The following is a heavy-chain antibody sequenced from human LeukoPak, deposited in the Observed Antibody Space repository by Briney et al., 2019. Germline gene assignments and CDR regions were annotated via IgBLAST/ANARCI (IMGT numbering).Heavy chain of an antibody. CDR3: ARGLGVDQTVATITPDFDY. J-gene: IGHJ4*02. Sequence: GASVKVSCKASGYTFTSYGISWVRQAPGQGLEWMGWINPNSGGTNYAQKFQGWVTMTRDTSISTAYMELSRLRSDDTAVYYCARGLGVDQTVATITPDFDYWGQGTLVTVSS. V-gene: IGHV1-2*04. CDR2: INPNSGGT. CDR1: GYTFTSYG. D-gene: IGHD5-12*01.